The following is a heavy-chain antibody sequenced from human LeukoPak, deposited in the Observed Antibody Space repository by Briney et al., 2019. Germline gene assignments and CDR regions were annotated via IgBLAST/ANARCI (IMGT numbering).Heavy chain of an antibody. CDR2: INHSGST. D-gene: IGHD4-11*01. V-gene: IGHV4-34*01. J-gene: IGHJ6*02. Sequence: SETLSLTCAVYGGSFSGYYWSWIRQPPGKGLEWIGEINHSGSTNYNPSLKSRVTISVDTSKNQFSLKLSSVTAADTAVYYCARGRRTVTNYYYYYGMDVWGQGTTVTVSS. CDR1: GGSFSGYY. CDR3: ARGRRTVTNYYYYYGMDV.